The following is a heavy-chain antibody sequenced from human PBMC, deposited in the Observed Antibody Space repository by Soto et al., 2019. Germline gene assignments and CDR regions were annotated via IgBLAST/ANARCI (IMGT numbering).Heavy chain of an antibody. Sequence: LSLTCAASGFTFSSYAMHWVRQAPGKGLEWVAVISYDGSNKYYADSVKGRFTISRDNSKNTLYLQMNSLRAEDTAVYYCARVRPMIQLFPGGAFDIWGQGTMVTVSS. J-gene: IGHJ3*02. D-gene: IGHD5-18*01. CDR1: GFTFSSYA. CDR2: ISYDGSNK. V-gene: IGHV3-30-3*01. CDR3: ARVRPMIQLFPGGAFDI.